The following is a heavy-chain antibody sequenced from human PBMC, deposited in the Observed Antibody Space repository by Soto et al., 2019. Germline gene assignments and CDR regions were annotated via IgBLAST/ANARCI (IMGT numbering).Heavy chain of an antibody. CDR3: ARGSVRYCSSTSCYIWFDP. V-gene: IGHV1-69*06. D-gene: IGHD2-2*02. Sequence: SVKVSCKASGGTFSSYAISWVRQAPGQGLEWMGGIIPIFGTANYAQKFQGRVTITADRSTSTAYMELSSLRSEGTAVYYCARGSVRYCSSTSCYIWFDPWGQGTPDTVSA. J-gene: IGHJ5*02. CDR2: IIPIFGTA. CDR1: GGTFSSYA.